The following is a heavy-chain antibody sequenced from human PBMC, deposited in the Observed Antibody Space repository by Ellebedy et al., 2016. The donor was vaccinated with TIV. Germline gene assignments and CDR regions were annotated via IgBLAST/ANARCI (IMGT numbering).Heavy chain of an antibody. V-gene: IGHV5-51*01. D-gene: IGHD3-22*01. J-gene: IGHJ3*01. Sequence: GESLKISCKGSGFQFKNYWIAWVRQMPGKGLQWMGIIYPDDSDTRYSPSFEGQVTISVDQSINAAFLQWSSLKASDTALYYCATHYYDSSGYWHAFDVWGQGTMVIVSS. CDR2: IYPDDSDT. CDR3: ATHYYDSSGYWHAFDV. CDR1: GFQFKNYW.